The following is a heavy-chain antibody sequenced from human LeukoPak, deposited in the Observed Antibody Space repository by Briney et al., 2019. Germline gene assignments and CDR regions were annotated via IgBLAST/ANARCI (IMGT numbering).Heavy chain of an antibody. V-gene: IGHV4-39*01. J-gene: IGHJ4*02. CDR3: ARHRRDYYGSGSYYGYFDY. CDR1: GGSISSSSYY. CDR2: IYYSGST. Sequence: SETLSLTCTVSGGSISSSSYYWGWIRQPPGKGLEWIGSIYYSGSTYYNPSLKSRVTISVDTSKNQFSLKLSSVTAADTAVYYCARHRRDYYGSGSYYGYFDYWGQGTLVTVSS. D-gene: IGHD3-10*01.